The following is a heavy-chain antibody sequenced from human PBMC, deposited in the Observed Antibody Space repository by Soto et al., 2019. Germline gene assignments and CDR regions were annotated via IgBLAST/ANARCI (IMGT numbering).Heavy chain of an antibody. CDR1: NGAFTDYY. CDR2: INLSGMT. CDR3: ARVMEDNVWGTYRYLDR. D-gene: IGHD3-16*02. J-gene: IGHJ5*02. V-gene: IGHV4-34*01. Sequence: PSETLSLTCAVCNGAFTDYYCSWIRQAPWKGLDWLGEINLSGMTNYNPSLERRVSISMDPSKNQVYLRLSSVTAADTAVYYCARVMEDNVWGTYRYLDRLGRGTLVTVCS.